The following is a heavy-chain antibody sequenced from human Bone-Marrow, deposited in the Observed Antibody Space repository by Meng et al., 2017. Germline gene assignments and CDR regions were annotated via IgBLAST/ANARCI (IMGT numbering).Heavy chain of an antibody. D-gene: IGHD4-17*01. CDR3: ARGGYGDHPYWYFDL. CDR1: GYTFTSYD. J-gene: IGHJ2*01. V-gene: IGHV1-8*01. Sequence: VRLGQSGSEVKKPGPSVKVSCKASGYTFTSYDINWVRQATGQGLEWMGWMNPNSGNTGYAQKFQGRVTMTRNTSISTAYMELSSLRSEDTAVYYCARGGYGDHPYWYFDLWGRGTLVTVSS. CDR2: MNPNSGNT.